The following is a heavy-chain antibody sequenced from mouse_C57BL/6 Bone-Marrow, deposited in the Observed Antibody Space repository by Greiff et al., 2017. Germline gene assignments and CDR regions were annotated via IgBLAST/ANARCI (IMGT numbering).Heavy chain of an antibody. D-gene: IGHD1-1*01. CDR1: GYTFTSYD. V-gene: IGHV1-85*01. J-gene: IGHJ1*03. Sequence: QVQLQQSGPELVKPGASVKLSCKASGYTFTSYDINWVKQRPGQGLEWIGWIYPRDGSTKYNEKFKGKATLTVDTSSSTAYMELHSLTSEDSAVYFCARLEFDGSIGDWDFDVWGTGTTVTVSS. CDR3: ARLEFDGSIGDWDFDV. CDR2: IYPRDGST.